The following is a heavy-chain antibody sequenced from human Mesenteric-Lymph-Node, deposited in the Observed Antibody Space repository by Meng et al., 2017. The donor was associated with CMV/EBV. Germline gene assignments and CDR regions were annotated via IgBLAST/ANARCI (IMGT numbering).Heavy chain of an antibody. J-gene: IGHJ4*02. CDR1: GFRFDDYG. D-gene: IGHD5-18*01. Sequence: GGSLRLSCAVSGFRFDDYGMNWVRQVPGKGLEWVSGINWNGRRTDYVDSVKGRFTISRDDKSLYLQMNNLRAEDTAFYYCARGPRYSYGYFTDYWGQGAQITVSS. CDR3: ARGPRYSYGYFTDY. V-gene: IGHV3-20*04. CDR2: INWNGRRT.